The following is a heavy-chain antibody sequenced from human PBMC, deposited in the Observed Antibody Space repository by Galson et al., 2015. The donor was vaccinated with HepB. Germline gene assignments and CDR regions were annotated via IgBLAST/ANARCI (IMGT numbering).Heavy chain of an antibody. J-gene: IGHJ4*02. Sequence: CAISGDSVSSNSAAWNWIRQSPSRGLEWLGRTYYRSKWYNDYAISVKRRITINADTSKNQFSLQLNSVTPEDTAVYFCAGGLNTYFDYWGQGILVTVSA. CDR2: TYYRSKWYN. CDR1: GDSVSSNSAA. D-gene: IGHD2/OR15-2a*01. V-gene: IGHV6-1*01. CDR3: AGGLNTYFDY.